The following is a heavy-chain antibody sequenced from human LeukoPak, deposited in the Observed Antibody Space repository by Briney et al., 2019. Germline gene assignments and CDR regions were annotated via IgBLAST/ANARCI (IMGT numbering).Heavy chain of an antibody. J-gene: IGHJ6*03. CDR2: IYTSGST. D-gene: IGHD6-13*01. V-gene: IGHV4-4*07. CDR1: GGSISSYY. Sequence: SETLSLTCTVSGGSISSYYWSWIRQPAGKGLEWIGRIYTSGSTNYNPSLKSRVTMSVDTSKNQFSLKLSSVTAADTAVYYCAREWAGGSSWGYYYYYMDVWGKGTTVTVSS. CDR3: AREWAGGSSWGYYYYYMDV.